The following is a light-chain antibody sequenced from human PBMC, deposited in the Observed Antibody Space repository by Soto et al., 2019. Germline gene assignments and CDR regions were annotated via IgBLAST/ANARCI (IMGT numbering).Light chain of an antibody. CDR3: QQRTNWPPSIT. V-gene: IGKV3-11*01. J-gene: IGKJ5*01. CDR2: DAS. CDR1: QSVRCV. Sequence: EIVLTQSPATLSLSPGVRATLSCRASQSVRCVLAWYQQKPGQAPRLLIYDASNRATGIPARFSGSGSGTDFTLTISSLEPEDFAVYYCQQRTNWPPSITFGQGTRLEIK.